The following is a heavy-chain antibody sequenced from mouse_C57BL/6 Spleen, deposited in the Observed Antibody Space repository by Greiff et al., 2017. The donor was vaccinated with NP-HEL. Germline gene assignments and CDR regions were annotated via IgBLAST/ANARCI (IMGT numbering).Heavy chain of an antibody. CDR3: ARDGIYYGNYDAMDY. D-gene: IGHD2-1*01. CDR1: GYTFTDHT. V-gene: IGHV1-78*01. J-gene: IGHJ4*01. Sequence: QVQLQQSDAELVKPGASVKISCKVSGYTFTDHTIHWMKQRPEQGLEWIGYIYPRDGSTKYNEKFKGKATLTADKSSSTAYMQLNSLTSEDSAVYFCARDGIYYGNYDAMDYWGQGTSVTVSS. CDR2: IYPRDGST.